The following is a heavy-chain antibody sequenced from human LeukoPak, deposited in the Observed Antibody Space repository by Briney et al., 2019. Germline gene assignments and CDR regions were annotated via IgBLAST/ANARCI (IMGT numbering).Heavy chain of an antibody. V-gene: IGHV4-39*07. Sequence: SETLSLTCTVSGGSISSSGYYWGWIRQPPGKGLEWIGSIYHSGSTYYNPSLKSRVTISVDTSKNQFSLKLSSVTAADTAVYYCARLTAMDDFWSGYLRVWFDPWGQGTLVTVSS. CDR1: GGSISSSGYY. J-gene: IGHJ5*02. CDR3: ARLTAMDDFWSGYLRVWFDP. CDR2: IYHSGST. D-gene: IGHD3-3*01.